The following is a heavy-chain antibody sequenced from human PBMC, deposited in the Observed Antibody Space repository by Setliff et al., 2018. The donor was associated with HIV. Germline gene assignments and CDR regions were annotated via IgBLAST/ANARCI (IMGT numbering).Heavy chain of an antibody. D-gene: IGHD2-2*02. CDR3: ARYTSKVDWFNP. V-gene: IGHV4-39*01. CDR2: IHYNGRT. Sequence: SETLSLTCTVSGDSITNDDYYWGWIRQPPGKGLEWIAIIHYNGRTYYDPSLKSRVTIFVDTSKTQFYLKLRSVTASDTAVYYCARYTSKVDWFNPWGQGTLVTVSS. J-gene: IGHJ5*02. CDR1: GDSITNDDYY.